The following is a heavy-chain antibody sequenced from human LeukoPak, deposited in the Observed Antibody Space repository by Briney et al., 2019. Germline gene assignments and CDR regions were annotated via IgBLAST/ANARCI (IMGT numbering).Heavy chain of an antibody. J-gene: IGHJ4*02. V-gene: IGHV3-23*01. D-gene: IGHD7-27*01. CDR3: AKYAQTGYPFDF. CDR2: IARTGDNI. Sequence: PGGSLRLSCAASGITLTDYSMMWVRQAPGKGLEWVSVIARTGDNIHYADSVRGRFTISRDISKNTLYLHMNNLRAEDTAVYYCAKYAQTGYPFDFWGQGTLVAVPS. CDR1: GITLTDYS.